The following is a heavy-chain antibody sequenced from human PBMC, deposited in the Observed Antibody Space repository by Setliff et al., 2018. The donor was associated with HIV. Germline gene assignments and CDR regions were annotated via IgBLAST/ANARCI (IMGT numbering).Heavy chain of an antibody. CDR1: GYTFTSYG. Sequence: ASVKVSCKASGYTFTSYGISWVRQAPGQGLEWMGWISAYNGNTNYAQKLQGRVTMTTDTSTSTAYMELRSLRSDDTAVYYCAKIAQPDYYDSSGYYPRGAFDIWGQGTMVTV. CDR3: AKIAQPDYYDSSGYYPRGAFDI. D-gene: IGHD3-22*01. CDR2: ISAYNGNT. V-gene: IGHV1-18*01. J-gene: IGHJ3*02.